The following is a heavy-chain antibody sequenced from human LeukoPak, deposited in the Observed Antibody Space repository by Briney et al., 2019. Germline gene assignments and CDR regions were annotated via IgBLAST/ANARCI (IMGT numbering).Heavy chain of an antibody. Sequence: SETLSLTCAVYGGSFSGYYWSWIRQPPGKGLXXXXXXXHSGSTNYNPSLKSRVTISVDASKNQFSLKLSSVTAVDTAVYYCARSKASRGYSYGLNYFDYWGQGTLVTVSS. V-gene: IGHV4-34*01. CDR3: ARSKASRGYSYGLNYFDY. CDR1: GGSFSGYY. J-gene: IGHJ4*02. D-gene: IGHD5-18*01. CDR2: XXHSGST.